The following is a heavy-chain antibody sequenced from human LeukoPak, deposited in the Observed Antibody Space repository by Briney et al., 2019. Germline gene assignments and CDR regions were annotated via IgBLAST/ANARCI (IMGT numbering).Heavy chain of an antibody. CDR1: EFTFSSCA. CDR3: VRALTGTDDF. V-gene: IGHV3-74*01. D-gene: IGHD1-7*01. CDR2: INPDGSMT. J-gene: IGHJ4*02. Sequence: PGGSLRLSCAASEFTFSSCAMSWVRQAPGKGLVWVSRINPDGSMTSYVDSVKGRFTISRDNAKNTLFLQMNSLRVEDSAVYYCVRALTGTDDFWGQGTLVTVSS.